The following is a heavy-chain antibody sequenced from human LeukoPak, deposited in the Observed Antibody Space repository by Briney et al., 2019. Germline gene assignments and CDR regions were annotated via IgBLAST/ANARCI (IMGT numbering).Heavy chain of an antibody. CDR2: ISSSSSYI. D-gene: IGHD2-2*01. V-gene: IGHV3-21*01. Sequence: GGSLRLSCAASGFTFSSYSMNWVRQAPGKGLEWVSSISSSSSYIYYADSVKGRFTISRDNAKNSLYLQMNSLRAEDTAVYYCASKYCSSTSCYNPFDYWGQGTLVTVSS. J-gene: IGHJ4*02. CDR3: ASKYCSSTSCYNPFDY. CDR1: GFTFSSYS.